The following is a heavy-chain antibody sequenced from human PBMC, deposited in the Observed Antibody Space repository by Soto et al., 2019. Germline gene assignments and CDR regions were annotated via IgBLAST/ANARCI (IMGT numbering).Heavy chain of an antibody. CDR2: VSYDGSNK. V-gene: IGHV3-30*18. CDR3: AKETYYNDRSGYYTYDH. CDR1: GFTFSSYG. Sequence: PGGSLRLSCAASGFTFSSYGVHWVRQAPGKGLEWVASVSYDGSNKHYADSVKGRFTISRDNSRNTLDLQMNSLRAEDTAVYYCAKETYYNDRSGYYTYDHWGQGTQVTVSS. J-gene: IGHJ4*02. D-gene: IGHD3-22*01.